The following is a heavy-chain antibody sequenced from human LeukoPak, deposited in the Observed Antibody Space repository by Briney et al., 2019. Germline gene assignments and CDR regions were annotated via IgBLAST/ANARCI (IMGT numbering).Heavy chain of an antibody. CDR1: GDSFSSFS. Sequence: PSETLSLTCTLSGDSFSSFSWSWIRQPPGKGLEWIGYIQASGGSSFSPALKSRVTISLDTSKNEFYLNLNSVTAADTAAYFCARLVRNWNDHFDSWGQGTLVTVSS. D-gene: IGHD1-1*01. CDR2: IQASGGS. CDR3: ARLVRNWNDHFDS. J-gene: IGHJ4*02. V-gene: IGHV4-4*09.